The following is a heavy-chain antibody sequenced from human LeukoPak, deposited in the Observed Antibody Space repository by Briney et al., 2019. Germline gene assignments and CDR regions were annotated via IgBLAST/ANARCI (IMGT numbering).Heavy chain of an antibody. CDR2: ISYDGSNK. CDR1: GFTFSSYG. J-gene: IGHJ3*02. D-gene: IGHD6-19*01. CDR3: AKLAVAGTIDDAFDI. V-gene: IGHV3-30*18. Sequence: GGSLRLSCAASGFTFSSYGMHWVRRAPGKRLEWVAVISYDGSNKYYADSVKGRFTISRDNSKNTLYLQMNSLRAEDTAVYYCAKLAVAGTIDDAFDIWGQGTMVTVSS.